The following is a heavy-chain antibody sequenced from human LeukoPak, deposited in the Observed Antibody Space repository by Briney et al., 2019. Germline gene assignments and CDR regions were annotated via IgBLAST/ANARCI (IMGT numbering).Heavy chain of an antibody. CDR3: ARDDGIVVVTFDY. CDR1: GFIFSSYS. D-gene: IGHD3-22*01. J-gene: IGHJ4*02. V-gene: IGHV3-21*01. Sequence: GGSLRLSCAASGFIFSSYSMNWVRHAPGKGLEWLSSISSSSSYIYYAQSVKGRFTISRDNAKNSLYLQMNSLRAEDTAVYYCARDDGIVVVTFDYWGQGTLVTVSS. CDR2: ISSSSSYI.